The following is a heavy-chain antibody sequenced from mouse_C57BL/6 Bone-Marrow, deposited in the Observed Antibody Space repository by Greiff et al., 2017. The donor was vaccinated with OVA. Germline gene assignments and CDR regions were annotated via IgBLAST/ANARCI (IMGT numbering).Heavy chain of an antibody. V-gene: IGHV14-4*01. J-gene: IGHJ1*03. D-gene: IGHD1-1*01. CDR1: GFTFKDDY. CDR2: IDPENGDT. Sequence: EVQLQQSGAELVRPGASVKLSCTASGFTFKDDYMHWVKQRPEQGLEWIGWIDPENGDTDYASKFQGKATITADTSSNTAYLQLSSLTSEDTAVYYCTRYYGSSYWYFDVWGTGTTVTVSS. CDR3: TRYYGSSYWYFDV.